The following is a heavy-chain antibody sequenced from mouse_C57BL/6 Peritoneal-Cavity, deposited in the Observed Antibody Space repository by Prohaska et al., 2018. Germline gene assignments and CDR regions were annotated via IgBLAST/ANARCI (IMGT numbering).Heavy chain of an antibody. D-gene: IGHD1-1*01. CDR1: TSFN. Sequence: TSFNMHWVNQKHQQGLDWLRAIYPGTGYTSYKQKFKDKATLTVDKSSSTAYMQLSSLTSEDSAVYFCARYPYSGSISRYFGVSISGTGVTVAS. CDR2: IYPGTGYT. CDR3: ARYPYSGSISRYFGV. J-gene: IGHJ1*01. V-gene: IGHV1-12*01.